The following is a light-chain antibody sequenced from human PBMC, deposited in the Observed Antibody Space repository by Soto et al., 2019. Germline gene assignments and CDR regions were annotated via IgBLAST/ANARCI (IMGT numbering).Light chain of an antibody. CDR3: QEWDSSTPEV. J-gene: IGLJ2*01. V-gene: IGLV3-1*01. Sequence: SYELTQPPSVSVSPGQTASITCSGDKLGDKYACWYQQKPGQSPVLVIYQDSKRPSGIPERFSGSNSGNTATLTISGTQAMDEADYYCQEWDSSTPEVFGGGTKLTVL. CDR1: KLGDKY. CDR2: QDS.